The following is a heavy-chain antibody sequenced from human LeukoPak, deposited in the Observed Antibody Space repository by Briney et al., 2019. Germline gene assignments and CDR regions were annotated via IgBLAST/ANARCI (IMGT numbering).Heavy chain of an antibody. D-gene: IGHD6-13*01. CDR1: GYTFTGYY. Sequence: ASVKVSCKASGYTFTGYYMHWVRQAPGQGLEWMGRINPNSGGTNYAQKFQGRVTMTRDTSISTAYMELSRLRSDDTAVYYCARVTQQPEYYYYYMDVWGKGTTVTVSS. CDR2: INPNSGGT. V-gene: IGHV1-2*06. J-gene: IGHJ6*03. CDR3: ARVTQQPEYYYYYMDV.